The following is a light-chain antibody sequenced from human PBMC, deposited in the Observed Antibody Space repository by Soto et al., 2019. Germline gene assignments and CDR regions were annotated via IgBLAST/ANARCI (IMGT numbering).Light chain of an antibody. V-gene: IGLV2-14*03. J-gene: IGLJ1*01. CDR2: DVS. Sequence: ALTQPASVSGSPGHSITISCTGTSSDVGGYNYVSWYQHHPGKAPKLIIYDVSNRPSGVSIRFSGSKSDNTASLTISGLQPEDEADYHCSSYTTSNTRQIVFGTGTKVTVL. CDR1: SSDVGGYNY. CDR3: SSYTTSNTRQIV.